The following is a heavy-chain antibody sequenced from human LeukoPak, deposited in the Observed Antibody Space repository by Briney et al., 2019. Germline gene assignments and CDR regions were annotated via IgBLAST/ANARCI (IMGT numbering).Heavy chain of an antibody. Sequence: GGSLRLSCAASGFTFSSYAMHWVRQAPGKGLEYVSAISSNGGSTYYANSVKGRFTISRDNSKNTLYLQMGSLRAEDMAVYYCARDRRSSGWYWLPGYWGRGTLVTVSS. CDR3: ARDRRSSGWYWLPGY. CDR2: ISSNGGST. V-gene: IGHV3-64*01. D-gene: IGHD6-19*01. CDR1: GFTFSSYA. J-gene: IGHJ4*02.